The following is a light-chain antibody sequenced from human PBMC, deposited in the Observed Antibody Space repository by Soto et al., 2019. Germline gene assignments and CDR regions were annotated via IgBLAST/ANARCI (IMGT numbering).Light chain of an antibody. CDR3: QQYNSYSPLT. V-gene: IGKV3-15*01. CDR2: GAS. Sequence: IVMTQSPATLSLSPGERATLSCRASQSVSNSVAWYQQKSGQAPRLLIYGASTRATDIPARFSGSGSGTEFTLTISNLQPDDFATYYCQQYNSYSPLTFGGGTKVDIK. J-gene: IGKJ4*01. CDR1: QSVSNS.